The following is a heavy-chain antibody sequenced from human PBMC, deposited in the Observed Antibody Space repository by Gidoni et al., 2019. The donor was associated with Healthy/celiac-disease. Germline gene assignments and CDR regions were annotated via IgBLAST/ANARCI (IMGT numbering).Heavy chain of an antibody. D-gene: IGHD3-3*01. Sequence: EVQLVESGGGLVQPGGSLQLSCAASGFTFSGSDMHWVRQASGKGLAWVGRIRSKANSYATAYAASVKGRFTISRDDSKNTAYLQMNSLKTEDTAVYYCTSVFWSRYYYYGMDVWGQGTTVTVSS. J-gene: IGHJ6*02. V-gene: IGHV3-73*02. CDR3: TSVFWSRYYYYGMDV. CDR2: IRSKANSYAT. CDR1: GFTFSGSD.